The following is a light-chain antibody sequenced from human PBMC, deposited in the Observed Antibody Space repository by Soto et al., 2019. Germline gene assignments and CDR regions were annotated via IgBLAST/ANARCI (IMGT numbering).Light chain of an antibody. J-gene: IGKJ5*01. CDR2: ATS. V-gene: IGKV1-39*01. CDR1: RSVSIY. CDR3: QQRSNWSIT. Sequence: DIQMTQSPSSLSASVGDRVTITCQASRSVSIYLNWYQHKPGKGPTLLIHATSNLQIGVPSRFSGSGSGTDFTLTISSLEPEDFAVYYCQQRSNWSITFGQGTRLEIK.